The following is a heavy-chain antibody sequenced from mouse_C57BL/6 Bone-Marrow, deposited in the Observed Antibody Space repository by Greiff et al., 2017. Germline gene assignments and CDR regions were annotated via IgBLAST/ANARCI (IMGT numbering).Heavy chain of an antibody. CDR2: IDPSDSYT. V-gene: IGHV1-69*01. J-gene: IGHJ2*01. D-gene: IGHD2-4*01. CDR1: GYTFTSYW. CDR3: AREGLGITTCDY. Sequence: VQLQQPGAELVMPGASVKLSCKASGYTFTSYWMHWVKQRPGQGLEWIGEIDPSDSYTNYNHKFKGKSTLTVDKSSSTAYMQLSSLTSEDSAVYYCAREGLGITTCDYWGQGTTLTVSS.